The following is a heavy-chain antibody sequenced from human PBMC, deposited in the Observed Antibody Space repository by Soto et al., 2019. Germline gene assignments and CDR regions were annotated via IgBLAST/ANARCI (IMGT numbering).Heavy chain of an antibody. Sequence: QVQLVQSGAEVKKPGSSVKVSCNASGGTFSSFTISWVRHAPGQGLEWMGGIMPIYGTANYAQKFQGRVTITADASRRTAYMELSSLRSEDTAVYYCAKDRRADWESYYYYAMDVWGQGTTVTVSS. D-gene: IGHD1-26*01. V-gene: IGHV1-69*01. CDR1: GGTFSSFT. CDR3: AKDRRADWESYYYYAMDV. J-gene: IGHJ6*02. CDR2: IMPIYGTA.